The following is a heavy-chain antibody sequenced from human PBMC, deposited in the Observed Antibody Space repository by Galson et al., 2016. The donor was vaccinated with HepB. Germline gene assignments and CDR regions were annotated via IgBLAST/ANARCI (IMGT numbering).Heavy chain of an antibody. CDR2: IKSKTDGGTR. CDR3: TKGMDLNMVRGGSYYYMGV. V-gene: IGHV3-15*01. CDR1: GFTLSNAW. J-gene: IGHJ6*03. Sequence: SLRLSCAASGFTLSNAWMSWVRQAPGKGLEWVGRIKSKTDGGTRDYAAPVKGRFTISRDDSKNTLYLQMNSLKNEDTAVYYCTKGMDLNMVRGGSYYYMGVWGKGTTVTVSS. D-gene: IGHD3-10*01.